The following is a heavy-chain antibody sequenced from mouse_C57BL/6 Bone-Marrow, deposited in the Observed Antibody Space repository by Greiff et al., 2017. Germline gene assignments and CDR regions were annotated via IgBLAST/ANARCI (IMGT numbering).Heavy chain of an antibody. J-gene: IGHJ2*01. CDR2: INPNNGGT. V-gene: IGHV1-22*01. CDR3: AREGLYGNYVLFDY. Sequence: EVKLMESGPELVKPGASVKMSCKASGYTFTDYNMHWVKQSHGKSLEWIGYINPNNGGTSYNQKFKGKATLTVNKSSSTAYMELRSLTSEDSAVYYCAREGLYGNYVLFDYWGQGTTLTVSS. CDR1: GYTFTDYN. D-gene: IGHD2-1*01.